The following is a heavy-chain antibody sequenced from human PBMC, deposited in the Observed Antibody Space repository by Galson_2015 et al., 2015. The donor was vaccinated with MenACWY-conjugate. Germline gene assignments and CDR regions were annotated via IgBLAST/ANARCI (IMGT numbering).Heavy chain of an antibody. CDR1: GFTFSSYW. CDR2: INTNESLT. V-gene: IGHV3-74*03. CDR3: ARQLSNYSSFEL. Sequence: SLRLSCAASGFTFSSYWMHWVRQAPGKGLEWVSRINTNESLTTYTDSVKGRFTISRDNYKNTLYLQMNSLRAEDTAVYYCARQLSNYSSFELWARGTLASVSS. J-gene: IGHJ2*01. D-gene: IGHD1-26*01.